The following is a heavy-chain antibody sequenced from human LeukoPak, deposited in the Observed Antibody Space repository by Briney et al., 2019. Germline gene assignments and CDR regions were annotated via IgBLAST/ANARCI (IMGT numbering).Heavy chain of an antibody. Sequence: GGSLRLSCSASGFTFSSFEMDWVRQAPGKGLEWISYMSSRDNTIYYAESVRGRFTMSRDNAKNSLSLQMNSLRAEDTAFYYCARGFGRFGHRFGYLGQGTLVTVSS. J-gene: IGHJ4*02. CDR2: MSSRDNTI. CDR1: GFTFSSFE. D-gene: IGHD3-10*01. V-gene: IGHV3-48*03. CDR3: ARGFGRFGHRFGY.